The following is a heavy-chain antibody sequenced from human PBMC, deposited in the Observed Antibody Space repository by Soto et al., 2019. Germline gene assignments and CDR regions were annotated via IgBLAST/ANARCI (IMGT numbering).Heavy chain of an antibody. CDR2: IYYSGST. Sequence: SETLSLTCTVSGGSISSSSYYWGWIRQPPGKGLEWIGSIYYSGSTYYNPSLKSRVTLSVDTSKNQFSLKLSSVTAADTAVYYCARPNLYDFWSGYYFDYWGQGTLVTVSS. V-gene: IGHV4-39*01. CDR1: GGSISSSSYY. CDR3: ARPNLYDFWSGYYFDY. D-gene: IGHD3-3*01. J-gene: IGHJ4*02.